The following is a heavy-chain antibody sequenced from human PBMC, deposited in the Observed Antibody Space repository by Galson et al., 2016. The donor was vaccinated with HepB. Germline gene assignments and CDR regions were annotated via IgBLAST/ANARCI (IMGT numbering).Heavy chain of an antibody. Sequence: SLRLSCAASGFTFSNYWMSWVRQAPGEGLEWLVNIKQDGTQKDYVDSVKGRFTISRDNAKNSLYLQMNSPRVEDTAVYYCAREGKGGFDIWGQGQWSPSLQ. CDR2: IKQDGTQK. J-gene: IGHJ3*02. CDR3: AREGKGGFDI. CDR1: GFTFSNYW. D-gene: IGHD2-15*01. V-gene: IGHV3-7*01.